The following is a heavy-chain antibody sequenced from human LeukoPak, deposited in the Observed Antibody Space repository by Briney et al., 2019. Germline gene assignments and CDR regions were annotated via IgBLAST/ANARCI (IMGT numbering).Heavy chain of an antibody. D-gene: IGHD5-18*01. J-gene: IGHJ6*02. Sequence: ASVKVSCKASGYTFTYRYLHWVRQAPGQAREWMGWITPFNGNTNYAQKFQDRVTITRDRSMSTAYMELSSLRSEDTAVYYCARGVGYNYGLYYQYGMDVWGQGTTVTVSS. CDR3: ARGVGYNYGLYYQYGMDV. V-gene: IGHV1-45*02. CDR2: ITPFNGNT. CDR1: GYTFTYRY.